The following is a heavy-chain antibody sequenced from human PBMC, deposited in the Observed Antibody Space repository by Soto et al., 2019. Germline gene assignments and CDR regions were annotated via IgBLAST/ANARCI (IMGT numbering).Heavy chain of an antibody. CDR2: IYYGGTT. V-gene: IGHV4-59*12. J-gene: IGHJ6*02. Sequence: PSETLSLTCTVSGCSLSPNYWSWIRQPPGKGLEWIGYIYYGGTTTNNPSLNSRVAISIDTSKNQFSLKLSSVTPGDTAVYYCTRAPRSHYGMDVWGQGTTVTVSS. CDR3: TRAPRSHYGMDV. CDR1: GCSLSPNY.